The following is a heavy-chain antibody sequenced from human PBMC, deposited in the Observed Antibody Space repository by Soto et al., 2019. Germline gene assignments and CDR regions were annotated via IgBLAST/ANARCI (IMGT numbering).Heavy chain of an antibody. J-gene: IGHJ6*02. CDR3: ARVRGSFGLDV. CDR1: GGSITGAYY. Sequence: SETLSLTCRLSGGSITGAYYWNWIRQHPGKGLEWIGSIHYRGSTYYNPSLKTRITISLDRSNNQFSLNLSSVTAADTAVYYCARVRGSFGLDVWGQGTTVTVSS. CDR2: IHYRGST. V-gene: IGHV4-31*03.